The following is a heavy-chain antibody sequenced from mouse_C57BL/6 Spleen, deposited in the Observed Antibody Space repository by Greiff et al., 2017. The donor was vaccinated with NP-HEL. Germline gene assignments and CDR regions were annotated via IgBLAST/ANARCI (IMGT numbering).Heavy chain of an antibody. CDR2: INPSNGGT. Sequence: QVQLQQPGTELVQPGASVKLSCTASGYTFTSYWMHWVKQRPGQGLEWIGNINPSNGGTNYNEKFQSKATLTVDKSSSTAYMQLSSLASEDAAVYYCAREFYYDYPAWFAYWGQGTLVTVSA. J-gene: IGHJ3*01. V-gene: IGHV1-53*01. CDR3: AREFYYDYPAWFAY. D-gene: IGHD2-4*01. CDR1: GYTFTSYW.